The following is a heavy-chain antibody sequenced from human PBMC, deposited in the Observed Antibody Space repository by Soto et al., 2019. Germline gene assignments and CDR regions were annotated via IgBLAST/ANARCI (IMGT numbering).Heavy chain of an antibody. Sequence: QMQLQEAGPGLVKPLETLSLTCTVSNGSISTTSYNWAWTRQAQGKGMEWIGTIYYTGSTSYNPSLKSRVTIAVNTSKNQCPLKLASVIATDTAVSYCARPGSFWGQGTLVIVSS. V-gene: IGHV4-39*01. J-gene: IGHJ4*02. CDR1: NGSISTTSYN. D-gene: IGHD3-16*02. CDR3: ARPGSF. CDR2: IYYTGST.